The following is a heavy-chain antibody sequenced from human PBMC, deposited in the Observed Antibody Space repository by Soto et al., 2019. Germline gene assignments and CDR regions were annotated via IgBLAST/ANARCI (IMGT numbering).Heavy chain of an antibody. D-gene: IGHD3-10*01. V-gene: IGHV3-23*01. CDR3: ARGRFGEPYWYCDL. Sequence: EVQLLESGGGLVQPGGSLRLSCAASGFTFSSYAMSWVRQAPGKGLEWVSAISGSGGSTYYADSGEGRFTIPRDNSKNPPYRQMDRLRAEDSALYYCARGRFGEPYWYCDLWGRGTLVTVSS. J-gene: IGHJ2*01. CDR1: GFTFSSYA. CDR2: ISGSGGST.